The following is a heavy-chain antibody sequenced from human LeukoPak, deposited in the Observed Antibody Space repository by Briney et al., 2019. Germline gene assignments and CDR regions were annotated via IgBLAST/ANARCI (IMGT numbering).Heavy chain of an antibody. J-gene: IGHJ5*02. CDR1: DGSISSGDYY. CDR3: AREVQASYYYGSGNSYWFDP. D-gene: IGHD3-10*01. V-gene: IGHV4-30-4*01. Sequence: PSETLSLTCTVSDGSISSGDYYWSWIRQPPGKGLEWIGYIYYSGSTYYNPSLKSRVTISVDTSKNQFSLKLSPVTAADTALYYCAREVQASYYYGSGNSYWFDPWGQGTLVTVSS. CDR2: IYYSGST.